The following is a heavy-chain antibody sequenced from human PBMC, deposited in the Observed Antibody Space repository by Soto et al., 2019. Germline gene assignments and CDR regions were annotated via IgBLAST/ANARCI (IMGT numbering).Heavy chain of an antibody. CDR2: IIPIFGTA. CDR1: GGTFSSYA. J-gene: IGHJ4*02. V-gene: IGHV1-69*12. D-gene: IGHD3-22*01. Sequence: QVQLVQSGAEVKKPGSSVKVSCKASGGTFSSYAISWVRQAPGQGLEWMGGIIPIFGTANYAQKFQGRVTITADESTSTADMELSSLRAEDTAVYYCARETYYYDSSGPVYFDYWGQGTLVTVSS. CDR3: ARETYYYDSSGPVYFDY.